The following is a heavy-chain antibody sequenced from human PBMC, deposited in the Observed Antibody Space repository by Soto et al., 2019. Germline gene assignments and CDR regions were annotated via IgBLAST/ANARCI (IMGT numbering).Heavy chain of an antibody. CDR3: ARLSAVAGWYYFDY. D-gene: IGHD6-19*01. J-gene: IGHJ4*02. CDR1: GGSISGYY. V-gene: IGHV4-59*08. Sequence: ETLSLTCTVSGGSISGYYWSWLRQPPGKGLEWIGYIHYSGNTNYNPSLKSRVTISVDTSKNHFSLKLSSVTAADTAVYYCARLSAVAGWYYFDYWGQGTLVT. CDR2: IHYSGNT.